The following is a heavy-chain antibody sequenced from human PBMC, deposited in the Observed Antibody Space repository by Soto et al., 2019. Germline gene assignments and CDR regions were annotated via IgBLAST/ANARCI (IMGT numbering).Heavy chain of an antibody. CDR2: ISPYSRNT. J-gene: IGHJ4*02. Sequence: QVQLVQSGAEVKKPGASVKVSCKASGYTFTSFGVSWVRQAPGQGLEWMGWISPYSRNTNYAQKFQGRVTMTTDTSTSTAYMELRSLRSDDTAVDYCAVTTLHFDYWGQGTLVSVSS. CDR1: GYTFTSFG. V-gene: IGHV1-18*01. D-gene: IGHD4-17*01. CDR3: AVTTLHFDY.